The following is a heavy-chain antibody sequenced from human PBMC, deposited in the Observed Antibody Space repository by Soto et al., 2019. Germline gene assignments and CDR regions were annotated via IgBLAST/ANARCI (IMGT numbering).Heavy chain of an antibody. Sequence: ELQLVESGGGLVQPGGSLRLSCEASGFSISSFWMAWVRQAPGKGLEWVANINPDGSARNYVDSVKGRFTISRDSAKNSLLLQMNSLRSEDTALYYCARDLYSGGGIWGQGTVVTVSS. J-gene: IGHJ4*02. V-gene: IGHV3-7*04. CDR1: GFSISSFW. D-gene: IGHD1-26*01. CDR2: INPDGSAR. CDR3: ARDLYSGGGI.